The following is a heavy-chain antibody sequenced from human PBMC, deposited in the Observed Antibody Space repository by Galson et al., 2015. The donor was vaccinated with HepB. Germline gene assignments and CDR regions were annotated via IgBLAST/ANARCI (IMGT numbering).Heavy chain of an antibody. CDR2: ISTDSSTI. D-gene: IGHD5-24*01. V-gene: IGHV3-48*01. CDR1: GFTFSSYT. Sequence: SLRLSCAASGFTFSSYTMNWVRQAPGKGLEWLSYISTDSSTIYYADSVKGRFTISRDNAKNSLYLQMNSLRVEDTAVYYCARGWLQNSFDLWGQGTVVTVSS. J-gene: IGHJ3*01. CDR3: ARGWLQNSFDL.